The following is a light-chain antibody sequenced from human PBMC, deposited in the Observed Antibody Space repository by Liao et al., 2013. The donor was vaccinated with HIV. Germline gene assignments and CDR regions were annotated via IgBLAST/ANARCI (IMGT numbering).Light chain of an antibody. CDR1: ALPKQY. J-gene: IGLJ2*01. CDR3: QAWDSGAEVL. V-gene: IGLV3-25*02. CDR2: KDS. Sequence: SYELTQPPSVSVSPGQTARITCSGDALPKQYAYWYQQKPGQAPVLLIYKDSERPSGIPERFSGSYSGNTATLTITGTQTMDESDYFCQAWDSGAEVLFGGGTKLTVL.